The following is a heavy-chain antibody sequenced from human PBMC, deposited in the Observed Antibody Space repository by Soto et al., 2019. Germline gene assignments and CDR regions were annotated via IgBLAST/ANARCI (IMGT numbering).Heavy chain of an antibody. CDR2: ISGSGGST. J-gene: IGHJ4*02. Sequence: GGSLRLSCAASGFTFSSYAMSWVRQAPGKGLEWVSAISGSGGSTYYADSVKGRFTISRDNSKNTLYLQMNSLRAEDTAVYYCAKDDRSSYYYVNYFDYWGQGTLVTVSS. D-gene: IGHD3-22*01. CDR1: GFTFSSYA. V-gene: IGHV3-23*01. CDR3: AKDDRSSYYYVNYFDY.